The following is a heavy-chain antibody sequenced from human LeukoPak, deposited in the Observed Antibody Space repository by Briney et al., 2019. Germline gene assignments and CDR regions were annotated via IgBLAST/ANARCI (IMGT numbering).Heavy chain of an antibody. CDR2: ISYDGSNK. CDR1: GFTFSSYA. J-gene: IGHJ6*02. Sequence: PGGSLRLSCAASGFTFSSYAMHWVRQAPGKGLEWVAVISYDGSNKYYADFVKGRFTISRDNSKNTLYLQMNSLRAEDTAVYYCAKGENRDYGDYVFGVLYYYGMDVWGQGTTVTVSS. CDR3: AKGENRDYGDYVFGVLYYYGMDV. V-gene: IGHV3-30-3*01. D-gene: IGHD4-17*01.